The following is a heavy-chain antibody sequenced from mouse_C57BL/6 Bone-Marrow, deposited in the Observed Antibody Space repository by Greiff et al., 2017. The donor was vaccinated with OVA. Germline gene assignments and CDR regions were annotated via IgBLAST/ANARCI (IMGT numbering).Heavy chain of an antibody. CDR2: IYPGRGST. Sequence: QVQLQQSGAELVKPGASVKMSCKASGYTFTSYWITWVKQRPGQGLAWIGVIYPGRGSTNYNEKFKSKATLTVDTSSSTAYRQLSSLTSEDSAVYYWARRYYGSSWYFDVGGTGTTVTVSS. CDR3: ARRYYGSSWYFDV. V-gene: IGHV1-55*01. D-gene: IGHD1-1*01. CDR1: GYTFTSYW. J-gene: IGHJ1*03.